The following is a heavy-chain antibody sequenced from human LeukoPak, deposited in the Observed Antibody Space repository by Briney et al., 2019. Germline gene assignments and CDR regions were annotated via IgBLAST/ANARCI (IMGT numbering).Heavy chain of an antibody. CDR2: INHSGST. CDR3: ARDVVAARGSFDY. CDR1: GYSISSGYY. J-gene: IGHJ4*02. V-gene: IGHV4-38-2*02. D-gene: IGHD2-2*01. Sequence: PSETLSLTCTVSGYSISSGYYWAWIRQPPGKGLEWIGEINHSGSTNYNPSLKSRVTISVDTSKNQFSLKLSSVTAADTAVYYCARDVVAARGSFDYWGQGTLVTVSS.